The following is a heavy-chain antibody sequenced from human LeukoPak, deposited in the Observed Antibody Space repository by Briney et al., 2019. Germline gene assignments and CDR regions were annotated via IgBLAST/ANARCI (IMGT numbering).Heavy chain of an antibody. CDR2: IISIFGTA. V-gene: IGHV1-69*05. J-gene: IGHJ4*02. Sequence: ASVKVSCKASGGTFSSYAISWVRQAPGQGLEWMGGIISIFGTANYAQKFQGRVTITTDESTSTAYMELSSLRSEDTAVYYCARIGSLSIAVAGYYFDYWGQGTLVTVSS. CDR3: ARIGSLSIAVAGYYFDY. CDR1: GGTFSSYA. D-gene: IGHD6-19*01.